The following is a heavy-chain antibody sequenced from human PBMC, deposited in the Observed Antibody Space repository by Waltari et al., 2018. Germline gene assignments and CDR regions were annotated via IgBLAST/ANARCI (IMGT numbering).Heavy chain of an antibody. V-gene: IGHV5-51*03. CDR3: ATFIAAAGGGFDY. J-gene: IGHJ4*02. Sequence: VQMVQSGAEVKKPGASPTISWNGSGYCFTTYWIGSARQMPGNGRVWMGISYPGDSDTRYSPSFQGQVTISADKSISTAYLQWSSLKASDTAMYYCATFIAAAGGGFDYWGQGTLVTVSS. CDR1: GYCFTTYW. CDR2: SYPGDSDT. D-gene: IGHD6-13*01.